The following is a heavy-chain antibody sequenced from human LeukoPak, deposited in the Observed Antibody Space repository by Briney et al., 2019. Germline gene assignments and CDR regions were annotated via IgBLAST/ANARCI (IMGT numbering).Heavy chain of an antibody. J-gene: IGHJ4*02. V-gene: IGHV3-23*01. D-gene: IGHD3-3*01. CDR2: ISGSGGST. Sequence: GGSLRLSCAASGFTFSSYAMSWVSQAPGKGLEWVSAISGSGGSTYYADSVKGRFTISRDNSKNTLYLQMNSLRAEDAAVYYCAGNVLRFLEWPQYYFDYWGQGTLVTVSS. CDR3: AGNVLRFLEWPQYYFDY. CDR1: GFTFSSYA.